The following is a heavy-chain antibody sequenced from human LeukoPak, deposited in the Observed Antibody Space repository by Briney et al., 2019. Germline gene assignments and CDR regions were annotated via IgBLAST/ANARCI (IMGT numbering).Heavy chain of an antibody. V-gene: IGHV3-66*01. CDR1: GFTVSSNY. D-gene: IGHD6-19*01. Sequence: GGSLRLSCAASGFTVSSNYMSWVRQAPGTGLEWVSVLYSDGRTYYTDSVKGRFTISRDNSKNTLYLQMSSLRAEDTAVYYCAKVRKKSSGWYDYFDYWGQGTLVTVSS. CDR3: AKVRKKSSGWYDYFDY. CDR2: LYSDGRT. J-gene: IGHJ4*02.